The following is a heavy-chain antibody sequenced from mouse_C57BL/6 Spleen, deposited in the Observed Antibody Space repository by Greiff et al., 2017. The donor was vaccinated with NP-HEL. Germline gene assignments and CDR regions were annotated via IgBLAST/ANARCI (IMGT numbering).Heavy chain of an antibody. V-gene: IGHV5-9*01. J-gene: IGHJ2*01. CDR1: GFTFSSYT. CDR2: ISGGGGNT. D-gene: IGHD1-1*01. CDR3: ARRGSSYRYFDS. Sequence: EVRLVESGGGLVKPGGSLKLSCAASGFTFSSYTMSWVRQTPEKRLEWVATISGGGGNTYYPDSVKGRFTISRDNAKNTLYLQMSSLRSEDTALYYCARRGSSYRYFDSWGQGTTLTVSS.